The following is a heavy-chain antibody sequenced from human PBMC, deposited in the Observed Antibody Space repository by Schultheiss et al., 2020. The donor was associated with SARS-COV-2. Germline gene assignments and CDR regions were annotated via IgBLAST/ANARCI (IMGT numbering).Heavy chain of an antibody. J-gene: IGHJ5*02. V-gene: IGHV3-7*01. CDR1: GFTFSSYW. CDR2: IKQDGSEK. Sequence: GGSLRLSCAASGFTFSSYWMSWVRQAPGKGLEWVANIKQDGSEKYYVDSVKGRFTISRDNAKNSLYLQMNSLRAEDTAVYYCARDREGVSRWLVAWGQGTLVTVSS. CDR3: ARDREGVSRWLVA. D-gene: IGHD6-13*01.